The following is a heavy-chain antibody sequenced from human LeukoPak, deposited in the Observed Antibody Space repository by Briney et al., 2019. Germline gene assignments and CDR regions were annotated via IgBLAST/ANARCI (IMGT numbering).Heavy chain of an antibody. J-gene: IGHJ5*02. D-gene: IGHD3-3*01. CDR3: ARGGVGWFDP. Sequence: PSETLSLTCAVSGGSISSGGYSWSWIRQPPGKGLEWIGYIYYSGSTYYNPSLKSRVTISVDTSKNQFSLKLSSVTAADTAVYYCARGGVGWFDPWGQGTLVTVSS. CDR1: GGSISSGGYS. V-gene: IGHV4-30-4*07. CDR2: IYYSGST.